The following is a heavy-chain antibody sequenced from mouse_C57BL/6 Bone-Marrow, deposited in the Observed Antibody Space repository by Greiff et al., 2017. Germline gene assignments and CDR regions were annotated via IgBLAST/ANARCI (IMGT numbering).Heavy chain of an antibody. CDR1: GFTFSDYY. J-gene: IGHJ4*01. V-gene: IGHV5-12*01. Sequence: VQLKESGGGLVQPGGSLKLSCAASGFTFSDYYMYWVRQTPEKRLEWVAYISNGGGSTYYPDTVKGRFTISRDNAKNTLYLQMSRLKSEDTAMYYCARRNSNYGYAMDYWGQGTSVTVSS. CDR2: ISNGGGST. D-gene: IGHD2-5*01. CDR3: ARRNSNYGYAMDY.